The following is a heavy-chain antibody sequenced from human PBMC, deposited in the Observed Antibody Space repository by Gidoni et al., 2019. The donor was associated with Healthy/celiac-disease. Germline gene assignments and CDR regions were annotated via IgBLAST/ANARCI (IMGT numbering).Heavy chain of an antibody. CDR2: INHSGST. V-gene: IGHV4-34*01. D-gene: IGHD1-7*01. CDR3: ARDEL. CDR1: GGSFSGYY. Sequence: VQLQQWGAALLKPSETLSLPCAVYGGSFSGYYWSWIRQPPGKGLEWIGEINHSGSTNYNPSLQSRVTISVDTSKNQFSLKLSSVTAADTAVYYCARDELWGQGTLVTVSS. J-gene: IGHJ4*02.